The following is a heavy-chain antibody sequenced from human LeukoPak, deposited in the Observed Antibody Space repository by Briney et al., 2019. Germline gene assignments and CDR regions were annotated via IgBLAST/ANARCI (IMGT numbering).Heavy chain of an antibody. J-gene: IGHJ6*02. CDR1: GYSFTSYA. D-gene: IGHD6-13*01. Sequence: GASVKVSCKAYGYSFTSYAYNWVRQAPGQGLEWMGWISAYDGGTKYAQDLQGRVTMTTDTSTRTAYMELTRLTSDDTAVYYCARDPLTSTWSPYYFTLDVWGQGTTVSVSS. CDR2: ISAYDGGT. V-gene: IGHV1-18*01. CDR3: ARDPLTSTWSPYYFTLDV.